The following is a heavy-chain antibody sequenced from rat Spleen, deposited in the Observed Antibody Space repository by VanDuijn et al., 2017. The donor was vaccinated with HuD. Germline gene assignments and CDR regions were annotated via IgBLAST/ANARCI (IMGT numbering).Heavy chain of an antibody. CDR3: ARVLQWYYFDY. D-gene: IGHD1-1*01. CDR1: GFTFSDYA. J-gene: IGHJ2*01. V-gene: IGHV5-17*01. CDR2: IIYDGSST. Sequence: EVQLVESGGGLVQPGRSLKFSCAASGFTFSDYAMAWVRQAPKKGLEWVATIIYDGSSTYYRDSVKGRFTISRDNAKSTLYLQMDSLRSEDTATYYCARVLQWYYFDYWGQGVMVTVSS.